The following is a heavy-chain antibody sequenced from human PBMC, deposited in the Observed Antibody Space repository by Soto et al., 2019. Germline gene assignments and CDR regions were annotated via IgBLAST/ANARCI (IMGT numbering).Heavy chain of an antibody. J-gene: IGHJ4*02. CDR1: GFTFSSYG. Sequence: PGGSLRLSCAASGFTFSSYGMHWVRQAPGKGLEWVAVISYDGSNKYYADSVKGRFTISRDNSKNTLYLQMNSLRAEDTAVYYCAKSRDRFLEWSQNWGQGTLVTVSS. CDR3: AKSRDRFLEWSQN. V-gene: IGHV3-30*18. D-gene: IGHD3-3*01. CDR2: ISYDGSNK.